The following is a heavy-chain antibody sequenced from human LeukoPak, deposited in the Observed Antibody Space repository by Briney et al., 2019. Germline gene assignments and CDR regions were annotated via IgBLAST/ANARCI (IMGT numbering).Heavy chain of an antibody. CDR3: ARGKRCSGGSCYSVRIFDY. CDR2: IYSSGDT. CDR1: GGSISSYY. Sequence: PSETLSLTCIVSGGSISSYYWSWIRQPAGKGLEWIGRIYSSGDTNYNPSLKSRVTMSVDTSKNQFSLKLTSVTAADTAVYYCARGKRCSGGSCYSVRIFDYWGQGTLVTVSS. J-gene: IGHJ4*02. V-gene: IGHV4-4*07. D-gene: IGHD2-15*01.